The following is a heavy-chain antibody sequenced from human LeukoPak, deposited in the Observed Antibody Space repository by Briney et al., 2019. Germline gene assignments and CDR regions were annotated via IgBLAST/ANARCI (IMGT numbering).Heavy chain of an antibody. D-gene: IGHD2-15*01. V-gene: IGHV4-38-2*02. CDR2: IYHSGST. Sequence: SETLSFTCTVSGYSISSGYYWGWIRQPPGKGLEWIGSIYHSGSTYYNPSLKSRVTISVDTSKNQFSLKLSSVTAADTAVYYCARDWPYCSGGSCYYNWFDPWGQGTLVTVSS. CDR1: GYSISSGYY. CDR3: ARDWPYCSGGSCYYNWFDP. J-gene: IGHJ5*02.